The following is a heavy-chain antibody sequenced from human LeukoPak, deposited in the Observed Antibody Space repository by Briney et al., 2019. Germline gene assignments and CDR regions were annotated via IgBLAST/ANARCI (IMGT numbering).Heavy chain of an antibody. V-gene: IGHV3-7*01. D-gene: IGHD3-22*01. Sequence: GGSLRLSCAASGLTFSSYWMTWVRQAPGKGLEWVANIKQDGSEKYYVDSVKGRFTISRDNAKNSLYLQMNSLRVEDTAVYYCAREFSTGPNYDSSGYYLGYWGQGALVTVSS. J-gene: IGHJ4*02. CDR1: GLTFSSYW. CDR2: IKQDGSEK. CDR3: AREFSTGPNYDSSGYYLGY.